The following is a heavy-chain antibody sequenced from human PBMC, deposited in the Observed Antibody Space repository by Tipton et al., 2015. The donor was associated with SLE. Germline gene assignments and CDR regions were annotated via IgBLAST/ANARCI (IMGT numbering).Heavy chain of an antibody. J-gene: IGHJ3*02. CDR3: VRGGAWFHAFDI. CDR2: ISNSGSTI. V-gene: IGHV3-11*04. CDR1: GFPFSDYY. Sequence: QLVQSGGGLTQPGGSLRLSCAVSGFPFSDYYMSWIRQAPGKGLEWVAYISNSGSTIYYADSMKGRFTISRDNAKNALYLQMDSLRVEDTAVFYCVRGGAWFHAFDIWGQGTMVTVSS. D-gene: IGHD3-9*01.